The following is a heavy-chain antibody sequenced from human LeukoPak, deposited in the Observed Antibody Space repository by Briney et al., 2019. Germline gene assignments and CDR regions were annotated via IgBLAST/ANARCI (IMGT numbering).Heavy chain of an antibody. D-gene: IGHD2-2*01. CDR1: GASISTSSDY. CDR3: AKGQPYLRAWFDP. CDR2: NYYKGST. Sequence: SETLSLTCSVSGASISTSSDYWVWIRQPPGKGLEWIGSNYYKGSTYYNPSLKSRVTISADTSRNQFSLTLNSVAAADTAVYYCAKGQPYLRAWFDPWGRGTLVTVSS. V-gene: IGHV4-39*07. J-gene: IGHJ5*02.